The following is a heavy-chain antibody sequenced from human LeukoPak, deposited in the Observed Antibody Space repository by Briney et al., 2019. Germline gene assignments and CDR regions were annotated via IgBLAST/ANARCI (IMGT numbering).Heavy chain of an antibody. V-gene: IGHV4-39*07. D-gene: IGHD3-10*01. CDR2: IYYSGST. CDR3: ARDLPHLWFGESSVRFDP. J-gene: IGHJ5*02. CDR1: GSSISSSSYY. Sequence: SETLSLTCTVSGSSISSSSYYWGWIRQPPGKGLEWIGSIYYSGSTYYNPSLKSRVTISVDTSKNQFSLKLSSVTAADTAVYYCARDLPHLWFGESSVRFDPWGQGTLVTVSS.